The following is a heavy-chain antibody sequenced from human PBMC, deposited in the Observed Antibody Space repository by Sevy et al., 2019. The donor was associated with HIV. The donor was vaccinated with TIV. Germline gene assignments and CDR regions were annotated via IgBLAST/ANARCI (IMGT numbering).Heavy chain of an antibody. CDR3: ALERLSSNVAEYFQN. J-gene: IGHJ1*01. V-gene: IGHV3-30-3*01. D-gene: IGHD1-1*01. CDR2: ISYDGSNE. CDR1: GFTFSSFF. Sequence: GGSLRLSCAASGFTFSSFFMHWVRQAPGKGLEWVATISYDGSNEHYADSVKGRFTISRDNSKNGLCMQMDSLRAEDTAVYYCALERLSSNVAEYFQNWGQGTLVTVSS.